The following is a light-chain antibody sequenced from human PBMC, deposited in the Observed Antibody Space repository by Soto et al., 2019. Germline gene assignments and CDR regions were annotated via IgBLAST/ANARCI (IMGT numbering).Light chain of an antibody. CDR1: QSVSSF. CDR3: QQRISWPLT. Sequence: EIVLTQSPATLSLSPGERATLSCRASQSVSSFVAWYQQRPGQPPRLLIYDVSKRATGSPTRFSGSGSGTDFNLTISSLEPEDFAVYYCQQRISWPLTFGGGTKVEIK. J-gene: IGKJ4*01. CDR2: DVS. V-gene: IGKV3-11*01.